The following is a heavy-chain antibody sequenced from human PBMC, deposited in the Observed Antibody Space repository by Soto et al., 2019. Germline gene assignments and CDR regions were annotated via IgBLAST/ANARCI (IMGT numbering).Heavy chain of an antibody. CDR2: INAGNGNT. CDR1: GYTFTSYD. J-gene: IGHJ4*02. Sequence: QVQLVQSGAEEKKPGASVKVSGKASGYTFTSYDMPWVRQAPGQRLEWMGWINAGNGNTKYSQKFQGRVTITRDTSASTAYMELSSLRSEDTAVYYCARDKIPGILDYWGQGTLVTVSS. V-gene: IGHV1-3*05. D-gene: IGHD1-20*01. CDR3: ARDKIPGILDY.